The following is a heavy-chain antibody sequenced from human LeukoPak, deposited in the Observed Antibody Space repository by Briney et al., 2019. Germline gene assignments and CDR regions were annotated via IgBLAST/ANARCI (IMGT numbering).Heavy chain of an antibody. Sequence: SGPTLMNPTQTLTLTCTFSGCSLSTSGMCVSWIRQPPGKALEWLARIDWDDDKYYSTSLKTRLTISKDTSKNQVVLTMTNMDPVDTATYYCARGPSATVTSFDYWGQGTLVTVSS. V-gene: IGHV2-70*11. J-gene: IGHJ4*02. CDR1: GCSLSTSGMC. CDR2: IDWDDDK. D-gene: IGHD4-17*01. CDR3: ARGPSATVTSFDY.